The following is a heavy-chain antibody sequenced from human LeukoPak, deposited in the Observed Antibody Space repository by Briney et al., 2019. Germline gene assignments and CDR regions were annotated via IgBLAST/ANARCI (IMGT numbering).Heavy chain of an antibody. Sequence: PSETLSLTCTVSGGSISSGGYYWSWIRQHPGKGLEWIGYIYYSGSTYYNPSLKSRVTISVDTSKNQFSLKLSSVTAADTAVYYCARWTGMVRGLFDIWGQGTMVTVSS. CDR1: GGSISSGGYY. CDR2: IYYSGST. D-gene: IGHD3-10*01. V-gene: IGHV4-31*03. J-gene: IGHJ3*02. CDR3: ARWTGMVRGLFDI.